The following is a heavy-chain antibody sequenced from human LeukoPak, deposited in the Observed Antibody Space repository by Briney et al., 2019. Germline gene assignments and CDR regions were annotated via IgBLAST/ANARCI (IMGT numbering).Heavy chain of an antibody. J-gene: IGHJ3*02. CDR1: GYTLTELS. D-gene: IGHD3-3*01. Sequence: ASVKVSCKVSGYTLTELSMHWVRQAPGKGLEWMGGFDPEDGETICAQKFQGRVTMTEDTSTDTAYMELSSLRSEDTAVYYCATATFGAAGAFDIWGQGTMVTVSS. CDR3: ATATFGAAGAFDI. V-gene: IGHV1-24*01. CDR2: FDPEDGET.